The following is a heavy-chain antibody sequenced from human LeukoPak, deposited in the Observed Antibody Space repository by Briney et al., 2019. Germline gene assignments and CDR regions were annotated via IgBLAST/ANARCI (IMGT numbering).Heavy chain of an antibody. J-gene: IGHJ2*01. CDR2: IIERGNA. CDR1: GGSFSSYS. CDR3: ARGYYPPRWYFDL. Sequence: SETLSLTCALYGGSFSSYSWSWTWIRQTPEKGLEWIGEIIERGNANYNPSLKSRVTIDLDTSKNQFSLKLTSMTAADTAMYYCARGYYPPRWYFDLWGRGTLVTVSS. D-gene: IGHD3-10*01. V-gene: IGHV4-34*01.